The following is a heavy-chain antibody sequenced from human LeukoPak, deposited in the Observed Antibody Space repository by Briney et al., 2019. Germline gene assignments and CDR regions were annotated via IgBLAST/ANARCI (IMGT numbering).Heavy chain of an antibody. J-gene: IGHJ2*01. CDR3: AKEAPGASSSWYFDL. V-gene: IGHV3-30*18. D-gene: IGHD6-13*01. CDR2: ISYDGSNK. CDR1: GFTFSSYG. Sequence: PGGSLRLSCAASGFTFSSYGMHWVRQAPGKGLEWVAVISYDGSNKYYADSVKGRFTISRDNSKNTLYLQMNSLRAEDTAVYYCAKEAPGASSSWYFDLWGRGTLVTVSS.